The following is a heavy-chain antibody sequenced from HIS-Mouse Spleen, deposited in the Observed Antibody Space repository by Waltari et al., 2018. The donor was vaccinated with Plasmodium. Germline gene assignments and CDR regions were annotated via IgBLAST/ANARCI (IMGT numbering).Heavy chain of an antibody. D-gene: IGHD6-13*01. Sequence: QVQLVQSGAEVKKPGASVKVSCKASGYTFTGYYMHWVRQAPGQGLEWMGWINPNSGGTNYAQKLQGRVTMTRDTSISTAYVELGRLGSDDTAVYYCARVLGYKAAAGTFVEYFQHWGQGTLVTVSS. CDR3: ARVLGYKAAAGTFVEYFQH. CDR1: GYTFTGYY. CDR2: INPNSGGT. J-gene: IGHJ1*01. V-gene: IGHV1-2*02.